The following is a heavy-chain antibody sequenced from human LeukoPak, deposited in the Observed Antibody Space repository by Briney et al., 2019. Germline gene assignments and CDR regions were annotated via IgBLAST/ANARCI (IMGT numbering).Heavy chain of an antibody. CDR1: GGSISSYY. Sequence: SETLSLTCTVSGGSISSYYWGWIRQPPGKGLEWIGSIYYSGSTYYNPSLKSRVTISVDTSKNQFSLKLSSVIAADTAVYYCARVVLKITMIVEEEDFDYWGQGTLVTVSS. CDR2: IYYSGST. CDR3: ARVVLKITMIVEEEDFDY. D-gene: IGHD3-22*01. J-gene: IGHJ4*02. V-gene: IGHV4-39*07.